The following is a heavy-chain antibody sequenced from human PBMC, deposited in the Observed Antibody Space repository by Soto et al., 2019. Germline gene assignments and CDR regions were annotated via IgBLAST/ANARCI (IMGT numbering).Heavy chain of an antibody. CDR2: IYYDGSNR. J-gene: IGHJ4*01. D-gene: IGHD2-8*01. V-gene: IGHV3-33*01. CDR1: GFTFGTYA. Sequence: GESLKISCAASGFTFGTYAMHWVRQAPGKGLEWVAVIYYDGSNRYYGDAVKGRYTISRDNSKSTLYLQMSSLRAEDTAVYYCARAFCTNSVCYYFFDYWGHGTLVTVSS. CDR3: ARAFCTNSVCYYFFDY.